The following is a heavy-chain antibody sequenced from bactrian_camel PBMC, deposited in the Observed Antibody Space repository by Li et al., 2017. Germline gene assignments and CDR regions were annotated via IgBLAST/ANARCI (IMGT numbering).Heavy chain of an antibody. CDR3: VRDSTGRFQGDFGL. J-gene: IGHJ6*01. D-gene: IGHD7*01. V-gene: IGHV3S53*01. CDR1: SVSYNMDC. Sequence: HVQLVESGGGSVQAGGSLRLSCTASSVSYNMDCTAWFRQAPGKEREGVAIIAAGGFSTKYADSVKGRFTIYRDNAKNAVYLQLNSLKTEDMAMYYCVRDSTGRFQGDFGLWGQGTQVTVS. CDR2: IAAGGFST.